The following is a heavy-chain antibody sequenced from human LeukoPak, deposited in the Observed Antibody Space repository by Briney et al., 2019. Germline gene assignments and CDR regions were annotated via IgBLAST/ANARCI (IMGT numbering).Heavy chain of an antibody. J-gene: IGHJ4*02. CDR1: GGSISSYY. Sequence: SETLSLTCTVSGGSISSYYWSWIRKPPRPGLEWIGYIYYSGSTNYNPSLTSRVSISVDTSKNQYSLKLSSVTAADTAVYYCASHMGATQFDYWGQGTLVTVSS. V-gene: IGHV4-59*08. CDR3: ASHMGATQFDY. D-gene: IGHD1-26*01. CDR2: IYYSGST.